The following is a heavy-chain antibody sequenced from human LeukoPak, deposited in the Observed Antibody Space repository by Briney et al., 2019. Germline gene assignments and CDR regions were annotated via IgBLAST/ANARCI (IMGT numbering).Heavy chain of an antibody. CDR3: AGNRIVGATQYYFDC. J-gene: IGHJ4*02. D-gene: IGHD1-26*01. CDR1: GGSISSHY. V-gene: IGHV4-59*11. CDR2: IYYSGST. Sequence: SETLSLTCTVSGGSISSHYWSWIRQPPGKGLEWIGYIYYSGSTNYNPSLKSRVTISVDTSKNQFSLKLSSVTAADTPVYYCAGNRIVGATQYYFDCWGQGSLVTVS.